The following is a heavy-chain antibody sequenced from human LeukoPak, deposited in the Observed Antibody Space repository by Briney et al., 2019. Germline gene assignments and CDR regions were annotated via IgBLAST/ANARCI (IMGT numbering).Heavy chain of an antibody. J-gene: IGHJ3*02. CDR2: IIPIFGTA. D-gene: IGHD2-15*01. V-gene: IGHV1-69*13. CDR3: ARVGCSGGSCYSLAFDI. CDR1: GGTFSSYA. Sequence: ASVKVSCKASGGTFSSYAISWVRPAPGQGLEWMGGIIPIFGTANYAQKFQGRVTITADESTSTAYMELSSLRSEDTAVYYCARVGCSGGSCYSLAFDIWGQGTMVTVSS.